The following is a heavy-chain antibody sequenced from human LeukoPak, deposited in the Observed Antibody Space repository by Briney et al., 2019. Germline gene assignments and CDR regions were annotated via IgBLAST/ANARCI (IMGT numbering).Heavy chain of an antibody. V-gene: IGHV1-18*04. CDR3: ARDKTSSGRRGNWFDP. Sequence: ASVKVSCKASGYTFTSYGISWVRQAPGQGLEWMGWISAYNGNTNYAQKLQGRVTMTTDTSTSTAYMELRSLRSDDTAVYYCARDKTSSGRRGNWFDPRGQGTLVTVSS. D-gene: IGHD6-19*01. CDR1: GYTFTSYG. CDR2: ISAYNGNT. J-gene: IGHJ5*02.